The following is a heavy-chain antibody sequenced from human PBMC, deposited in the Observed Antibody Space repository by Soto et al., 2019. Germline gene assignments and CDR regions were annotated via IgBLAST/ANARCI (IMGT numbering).Heavy chain of an antibody. J-gene: IGHJ6*02. D-gene: IGHD6-19*01. CDR2: VYPGDSDT. Sequence: GESLRISCKGSGYNCPTYWIGWVRQMPGKGLECMGIVYPGDSDTRYSPSFQGQVTNSADHSITTAYLQWSSLKASDTAIYYCARHLETVAGTDSYYYNLDVWGQGTTVTVSS. CDR3: ARHLETVAGTDSYYYNLDV. V-gene: IGHV5-51*01. CDR1: GYNCPTYW.